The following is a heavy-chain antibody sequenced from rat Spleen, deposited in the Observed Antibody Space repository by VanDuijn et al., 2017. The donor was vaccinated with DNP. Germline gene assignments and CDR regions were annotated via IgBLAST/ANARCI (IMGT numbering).Heavy chain of an antibody. CDR2: ISYSGNT. D-gene: IGHD1-9*01. Sequence: GQLQESGPGLVKPSQSLSLTCSVTGYSITSYHGWNWIRWFPGAKLEWMGYISYSGNTNYNPSLKSRISIARDTSKNQFFLQLNSVTTEDTATYYCARWDGYNDGFDYWGQGVMVTVSS. J-gene: IGHJ2*01. V-gene: IGHV3-1*01. CDR3: ARWDGYNDGFDY. CDR1: GYSITSYH.